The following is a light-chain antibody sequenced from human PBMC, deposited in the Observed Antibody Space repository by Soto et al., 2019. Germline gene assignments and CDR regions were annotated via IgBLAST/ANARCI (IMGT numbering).Light chain of an antibody. V-gene: IGKV3-15*01. CDR1: QSVSSN. CDR2: AAS. J-gene: IGKJ4*01. Sequence: EIVMTQSPATLSVSPGERATLSCRASQSVSSNLAWYQQKPGQSPRLLIYAASTRATGIPARFSGSGSGTEFTLTLNSLQSEDFAVYYCQQYHNWPLTFGGGTKVEIK. CDR3: QQYHNWPLT.